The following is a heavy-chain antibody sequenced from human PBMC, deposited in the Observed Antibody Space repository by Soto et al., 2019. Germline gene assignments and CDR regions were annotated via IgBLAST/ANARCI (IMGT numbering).Heavy chain of an antibody. J-gene: IGHJ4*02. CDR1: GFTFSSYA. Sequence: EVQLLESGGGLVQPGGSLRLSCAASGFTFSSYAMSWVRQAPGKGLEWVSAISGSGGSTYYADSVKGRFTISRDNSKNTLYLQMNSLRAEDTAVYYCAKDFFSPPYCSGGSCYSPYDYWGQGTLVTVSS. CDR2: ISGSGGST. D-gene: IGHD2-15*01. V-gene: IGHV3-23*01. CDR3: AKDFFSPPYCSGGSCYSPYDY.